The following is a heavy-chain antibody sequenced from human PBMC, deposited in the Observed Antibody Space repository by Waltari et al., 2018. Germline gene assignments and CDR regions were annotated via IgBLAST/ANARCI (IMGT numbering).Heavy chain of an antibody. V-gene: IGHV4-30-4*08. CDR3: ARVLVVVAATYAFDI. Sequence: QVQLQESGPGLVKPSQTLSLTCTVSGGSISRGDYYWSWIRQPPGKGLEWIGYIYYSGSTYYNPSLKSRVTISVDTSKNQFSLKLSSVTAADTAVYYCARVLVVVAATYAFDIWGQGTMVTVSS. CDR1: GGSISRGDYY. D-gene: IGHD2-15*01. CDR2: IYYSGST. J-gene: IGHJ3*02.